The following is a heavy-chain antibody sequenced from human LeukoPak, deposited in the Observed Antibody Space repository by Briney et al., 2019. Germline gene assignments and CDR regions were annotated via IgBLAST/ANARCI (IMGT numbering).Heavy chain of an antibody. Sequence: NPSETLSLTCTVSGGSISSYYWSWIPQPPGKGLEWIGYISYSGSTNYHPSLKSRVTISVDTSKNQFSVNLNSVTAADTAVYFCARDYGYGWFDPWGQGTLVTVSS. D-gene: IGHD5-18*01. V-gene: IGHV4-59*08. CDR1: GGSISSYY. J-gene: IGHJ5*02. CDR3: ARDYGYGWFDP. CDR2: ISYSGST.